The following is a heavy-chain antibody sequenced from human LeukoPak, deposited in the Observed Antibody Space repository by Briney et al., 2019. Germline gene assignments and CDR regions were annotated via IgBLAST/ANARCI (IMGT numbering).Heavy chain of an antibody. V-gene: IGHV3-48*01. D-gene: IGHD2-2*01. CDR3: ARDHAYAFDI. J-gene: IGHJ3*02. CDR1: GFTFSSYG. CDR2: ISSSSSTI. Sequence: GGSLRLSCAASGFTFSSYGMTWVRQAPGKGLEWISYISSSSSTIYYADSVKGRFTISRDNAKNSLYLQLNSLRAEDTAVYYCARDHAYAFDIWGQGTLVTVSS.